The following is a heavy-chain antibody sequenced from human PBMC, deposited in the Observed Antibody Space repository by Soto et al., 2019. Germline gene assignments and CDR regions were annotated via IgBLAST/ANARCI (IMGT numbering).Heavy chain of an antibody. J-gene: IGHJ4*02. CDR2: ISAHNGNT. Sequence: QVHLVQSGAEVKKPGASVKVSCKGSGYAFTTYGITWVRQAPGQGLEWMGWISAHNGNTNYAQKLQGRVTVTRDTSTRIAYMELRSLRSDDTAVYYCARGRDGDYWGQGALVTVSS. V-gene: IGHV1-18*01. CDR3: ARGRDGDY. D-gene: IGHD6-6*01. CDR1: GYAFTTYG.